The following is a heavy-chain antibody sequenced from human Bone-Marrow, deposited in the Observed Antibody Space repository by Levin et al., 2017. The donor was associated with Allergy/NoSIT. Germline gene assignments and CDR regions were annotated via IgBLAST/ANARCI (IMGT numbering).Heavy chain of an antibody. D-gene: IGHD3-3*01. J-gene: IGHJ4*02. V-gene: IGHV3-66*01. CDR1: GFTVSSNY. CDR3: ADYDFWSGFDY. Sequence: LSLTCAASGFTVSSNYMSWVRQAPGKGLEWVSVIYSGGSTYYADSVKGRFTISRDNSKNTLYLQMNSLRAEDTAVYYCADYDFWSGFDYWGQGTLVTVSS. CDR2: IYSGGST.